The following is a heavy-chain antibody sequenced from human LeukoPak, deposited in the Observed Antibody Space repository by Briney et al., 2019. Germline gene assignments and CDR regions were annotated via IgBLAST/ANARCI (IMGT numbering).Heavy chain of an antibody. CDR1: GYTFTSYY. D-gene: IGHD6-13*01. J-gene: IGHJ3*02. Sequence: APVKVSCKASGYTFTSYYMHWVRQAPGQGLEWMGIINPSGGSTSYAQKFQGRVTMTRDTSTSTVYMELSSLRSEDTAVYYCARDDSSPPGRDDAFDIWGQGTMVTVSS. CDR3: ARDDSSPPGRDDAFDI. CDR2: INPSGGST. V-gene: IGHV1-46*01.